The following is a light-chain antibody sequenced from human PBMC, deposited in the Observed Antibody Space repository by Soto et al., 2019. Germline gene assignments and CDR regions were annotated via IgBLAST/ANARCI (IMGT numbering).Light chain of an antibody. J-gene: IGKJ2*01. CDR1: QSISTW. Sequence: DIQMTQSPSTLSASVGDRVTITCRASQSISTWLAWYQQKPGKAPKLLIYGASSLESGVPPRFSGGGSGTEFTLTISSLQPDDFATYYCQQYDSYTFGQGTTPESK. CDR2: GAS. CDR3: QQYDSYT. V-gene: IGKV1-5*01.